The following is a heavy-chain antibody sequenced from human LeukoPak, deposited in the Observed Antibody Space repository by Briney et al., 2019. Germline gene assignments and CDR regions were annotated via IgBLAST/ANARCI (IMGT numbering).Heavy chain of an antibody. D-gene: IGHD6-6*01. Sequence: GGSLRLSCAASGFTFSGSAMHWVRQAPGKGLEWVALISYDGSYKYYADSVKGRFTISRDNSKNTLYLQMDSLRVEDTAMYYCAKDYSSSFFDYWGQGTLVTVSA. CDR1: GFTFSGSA. J-gene: IGHJ4*02. CDR2: ISYDGSYK. CDR3: AKDYSSSFFDY. V-gene: IGHV3-30*04.